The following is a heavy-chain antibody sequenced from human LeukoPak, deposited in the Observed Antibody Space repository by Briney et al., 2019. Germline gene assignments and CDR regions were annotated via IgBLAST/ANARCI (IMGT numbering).Heavy chain of an antibody. J-gene: IGHJ4*02. CDR1: GGSISSYY. CDR2: IYYSGST. Sequence: SETLSLTCTVSGGSISSYYWSWIRQPPGKGLEWIGYIYYSGSTNYNPSLKSRVTISVDTSKNQFSLKLSSVTAADTAVYYCARDKDYGPIDYWGQGTLVTVSS. CDR3: ARDKDYGPIDY. D-gene: IGHD4/OR15-4a*01. V-gene: IGHV4-59*12.